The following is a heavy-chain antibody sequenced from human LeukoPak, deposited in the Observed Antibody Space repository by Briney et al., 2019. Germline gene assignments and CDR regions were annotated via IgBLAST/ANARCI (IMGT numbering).Heavy chain of an antibody. CDR3: ATDGGGDYYYYYMDV. V-gene: IGHV4-59*04. Sequence: SETLSLTCTVSGGSISSYYWSWIRQPPGKGLEWIGYFYYSGSTYYNPSLKSRVTISVDTSKNQFSLKLNSVTAADTAVYYCATDGGGDYYYYYMDVWGKGTTVTISS. CDR2: FYYSGST. J-gene: IGHJ6*03. CDR1: GGSISSYY. D-gene: IGHD3-16*01.